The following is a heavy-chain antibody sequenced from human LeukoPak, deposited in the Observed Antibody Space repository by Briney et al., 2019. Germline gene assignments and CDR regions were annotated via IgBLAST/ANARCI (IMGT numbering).Heavy chain of an antibody. CDR3: AENPRNGNTFDY. CDR2: IYHSGST. J-gene: IGHJ4*02. CDR1: DASISSSNW. Sequence: SETLSLTCAVSDASISSSNWWSWVRQPPGKGLEWIGEIYHSGSTNYNPSLKSRITISLDKSKNQFSLELSSVTAADTAVYYCAENPRNGNTFDYWGQGTLVTVSS. V-gene: IGHV4-4*02. D-gene: IGHD5-24*01.